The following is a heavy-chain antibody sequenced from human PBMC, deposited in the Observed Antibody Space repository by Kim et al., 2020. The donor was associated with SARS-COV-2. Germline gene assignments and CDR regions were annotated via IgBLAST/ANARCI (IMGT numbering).Heavy chain of an antibody. D-gene: IGHD5-12*01. Sequence: GGSLRLSCAASGFTFSSYGMHWVRQAPGKGLEWVAVISYDGSNKYYADSVKGRFTISRDNSKNTLYLQMNSLRAEDTAVYYCAKGSLYSGYDPWSSFDYWGQGTLVTVSS. CDR1: GFTFSSYG. J-gene: IGHJ4*02. CDR3: AKGSLYSGYDPWSSFDY. CDR2: ISYDGSNK. V-gene: IGHV3-30*18.